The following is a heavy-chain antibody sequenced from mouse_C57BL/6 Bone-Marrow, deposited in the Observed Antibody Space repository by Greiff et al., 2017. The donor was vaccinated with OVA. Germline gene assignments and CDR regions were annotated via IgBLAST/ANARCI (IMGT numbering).Heavy chain of an antibody. V-gene: IGHV1-80*01. Sequence: VQLQQSGAELVKPGASVKISCKASGYAFSSYWMNWVKQRPGKGLEWIGQIYPGDGDTNYNGKFKGKATLTADKSSSTASMQLSSLTSEDSSVYCCAREPPFRDWFSYWGQGTLVTVSA. CDR3: AREPPFRDWFSY. CDR1: GYAFSSYW. CDR2: IYPGDGDT. J-gene: IGHJ3*01.